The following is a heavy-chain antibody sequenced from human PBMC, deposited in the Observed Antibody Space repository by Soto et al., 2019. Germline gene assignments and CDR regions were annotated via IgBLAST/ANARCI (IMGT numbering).Heavy chain of an antibody. D-gene: IGHD6-6*01. J-gene: IGHJ6*02. V-gene: IGHV1-18*01. CDR3: ARDRPTSSIRARDYYYAMDV. CDR1: GYAFTTYG. CDR2: ISTYNGNT. Sequence: ASVKVSCKGSGYAFTTYGITWVRQAPGQGLEWMGWISTYNGNTKYAQKLQGRVTMTTDTSTTTGYMELRSLRSDDTAVYYCARDRPTSSIRARDYYYAMDVWGQGTTVTVSS.